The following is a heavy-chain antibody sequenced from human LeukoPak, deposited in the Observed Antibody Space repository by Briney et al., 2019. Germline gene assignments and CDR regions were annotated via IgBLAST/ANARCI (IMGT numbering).Heavy chain of an antibody. CDR1: GGSISSYY. D-gene: IGHD6-13*01. V-gene: IGHV4-59*01. J-gene: IGHJ4*02. CDR2: IYYSGST. Sequence: PSETLSLTCPVSGGSISSYYWSWIRQPPGKGLEWIGYIYYSGSTNYNPSLKSRVTISVDTSKNQFSLKLSSVTAADTAVYYCARDNSSSLGVFDYWGQGTLVTVSS. CDR3: ARDNSSSLGVFDY.